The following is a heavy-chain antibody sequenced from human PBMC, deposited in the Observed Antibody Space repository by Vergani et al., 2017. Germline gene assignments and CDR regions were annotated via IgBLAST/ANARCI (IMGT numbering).Heavy chain of an antibody. CDR3: AKDRDLYCRSTTDCHNWFDP. V-gene: IGHV4-59*01. CDR2: VYYTGST. D-gene: IGHD2/OR15-2a*01. CDR1: GAAIKDFY. J-gene: IGHJ5*02. Sequence: QVQLQESGPGLVKPSETLSLTCTVSGAAIKDFYWSWFRQPPGKGLEWIGYVYYTGSTTYNPSLKSRVTISVDTSNNQFSLRMNSLTAADTAIYYCAKDRDLYCRSTTDCHNWFDPWGQGSLVTVSS.